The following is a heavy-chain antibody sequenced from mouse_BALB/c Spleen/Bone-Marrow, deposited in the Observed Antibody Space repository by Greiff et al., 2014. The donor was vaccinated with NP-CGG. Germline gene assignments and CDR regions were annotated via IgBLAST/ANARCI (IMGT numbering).Heavy chain of an antibody. V-gene: IGHV5-17*02. D-gene: IGHD1-1*01. CDR3: ASSPYGYFDY. J-gene: IGHJ2*01. Sequence: EVMLVEFGGGLVQPGGSRKLSCAASGFTFSSFGMHWVRQAPEKGLEWVAYISSGSSTIYYADTVKGRFTISRDNPKNTLFLQMTSLRSEDTAMYYCASSPYGYFDYWGQGTTLTVSS. CDR2: ISSGSSTI. CDR1: GFTFSSFG.